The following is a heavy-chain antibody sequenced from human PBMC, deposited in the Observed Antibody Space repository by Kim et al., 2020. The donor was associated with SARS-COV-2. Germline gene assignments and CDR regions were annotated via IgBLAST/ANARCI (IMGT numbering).Heavy chain of an antibody. CDR2: ISSSSSYI. V-gene: IGHV3-21*01. Sequence: GGSLRLSCAASGFTFSSYSMNWVRQAPGKGLEWVSSISSSSSYIYYADSVKGRFTISRDNAKNSLYLQMNSLRAEDTAVYYCARDSVPSSGYWSFDYYGMDVWGQGTTVTVSS. CDR1: GFTFSSYS. CDR3: ARDSVPSSGYWSFDYYGMDV. J-gene: IGHJ6*02. D-gene: IGHD3-22*01.